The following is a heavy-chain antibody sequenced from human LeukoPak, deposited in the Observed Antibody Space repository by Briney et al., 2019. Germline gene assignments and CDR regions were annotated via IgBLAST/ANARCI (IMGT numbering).Heavy chain of an antibody. V-gene: IGHV1-18*01. CDR2: ISAYNGDT. CDR1: GYTFKTYS. Sequence: ASVKVSCKASGYTFKTYSFTWVRQAPGQGLEWMGRISAYNGDTNYAQKFQGRVALTVDTLTRTGYMELTSLRSDDTAVYYCAFRGVIPNYFDYWGQGSLVTLSS. CDR3: AFRGVIPNYFDY. J-gene: IGHJ4*02. D-gene: IGHD3-10*01.